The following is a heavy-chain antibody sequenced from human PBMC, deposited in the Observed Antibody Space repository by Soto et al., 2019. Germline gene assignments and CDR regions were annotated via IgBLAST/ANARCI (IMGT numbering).Heavy chain of an antibody. CDR2: IYYSGST. V-gene: IGHV4-31*03. Sequence: QVQLQESGPGLVKPSQTLSLTCTVSGGSISSGGYYWSWIRQHPGKGLEWIGYIYYSGSTYYNPSLKGRVTISVDTSKNQFSLKLSSVTAADTAVYYCARDYGSGSSTQNYYYCGMDVWGQGTTVTVSS. D-gene: IGHD3-10*01. J-gene: IGHJ6*02. CDR3: ARDYGSGSSTQNYYYCGMDV. CDR1: GGSISSGGYY.